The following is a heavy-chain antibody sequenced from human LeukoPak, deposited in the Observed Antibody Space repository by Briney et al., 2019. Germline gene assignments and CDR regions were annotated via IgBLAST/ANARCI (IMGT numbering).Heavy chain of an antibody. D-gene: IGHD5-12*01. CDR3: ARVEASGYDYGAFDY. J-gene: IGHJ4*02. CDR1: GFTVTGNY. Sequence: GGSLRLSCAASGFTVTGNYMSWVRQAPGKGLEWVANIKQDGSAKYYVDSVKGRFTISRDNAKNSLYLQMNSLRAEDTAVYYCARVEASGYDYGAFDYWGQGTLVTVSS. V-gene: IGHV3-7*01. CDR2: IKQDGSAK.